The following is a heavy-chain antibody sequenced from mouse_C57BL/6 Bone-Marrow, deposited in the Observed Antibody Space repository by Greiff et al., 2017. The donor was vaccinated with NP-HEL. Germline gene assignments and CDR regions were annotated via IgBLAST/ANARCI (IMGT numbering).Heavy chain of an antibody. CDR2: IRSTSSNYAS. D-gene: IGHD4-1*01. J-gene: IGHJ3*01. CDR3: VRDRANWYEGAWFAY. Sequence: EVQLVESGGGLVQPKGSLKLSCAASGFTFNTYAMHWVRQAPGKGLEWVACIRSTSSNYASYYADPVKDRFTISSDDLQSMLYLQMNNLKTEDTGVYYCVRDRANWYEGAWFAYWGHGTLVTVSA. CDR1: GFTFNTYA. V-gene: IGHV10-3*01.